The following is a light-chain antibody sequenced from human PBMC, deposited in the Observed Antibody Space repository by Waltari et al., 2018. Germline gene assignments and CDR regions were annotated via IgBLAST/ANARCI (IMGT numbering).Light chain of an antibody. V-gene: IGLV1-40*01. CDR3: QAYDSLGESVI. CDR2: SNG. CDR1: NSNIGAGFD. J-gene: IGLJ2*01. Sequence: QSVLTQPPSVSGAPGQKVTISCAGSNSNIGAGFDVHWYQHLPGTAPKVLIYSNGDRPSGVPDRVSGSKSGTSASLTSSGLQAEDEADYYCQAYDSLGESVIFGGGTKLTV.